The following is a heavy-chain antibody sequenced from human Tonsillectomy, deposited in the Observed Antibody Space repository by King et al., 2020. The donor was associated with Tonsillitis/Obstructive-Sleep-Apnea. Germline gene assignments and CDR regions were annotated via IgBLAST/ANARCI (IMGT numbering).Heavy chain of an antibody. CDR2: IGGSGSST. Sequence: VQLVESGGGLVQPGGSLRLSCAASGFTFSSYAMSWVRQAPGKGLEWVSSIGGSGSSTYYAESVKGRFTISRDNSKNTLYLQVNSLRAEDTAVYYCAKGLAVAGPGIYYFDYWGQGTLVTVSS. V-gene: IGHV3-23*04. D-gene: IGHD6-19*01. CDR3: AKGLAVAGPGIYYFDY. J-gene: IGHJ4*02. CDR1: GFTFSSYA.